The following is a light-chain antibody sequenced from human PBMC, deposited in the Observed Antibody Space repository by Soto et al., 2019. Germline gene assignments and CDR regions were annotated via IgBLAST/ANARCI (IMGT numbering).Light chain of an antibody. CDR2: DAS. V-gene: IGKV1-5*01. CDR1: QNGNNW. Sequence: GDRVTITCRASQNGNNWLAWYQHKPGKAPQLLIYDASVLETGVPSRFSGSGSGTEFTLAISGLQSDDFATYYCQQYNTYWTFGPGTKVDI. CDR3: QQYNTYWT. J-gene: IGKJ1*01.